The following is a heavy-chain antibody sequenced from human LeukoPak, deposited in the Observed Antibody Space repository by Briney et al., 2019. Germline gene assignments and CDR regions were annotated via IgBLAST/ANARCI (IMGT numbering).Heavy chain of an antibody. CDR3: ARVGWAAPSFDY. CDR2: IIPIFGTA. Sequence: SVKVSCKASGGTFSSYAISWVRQAPGQGLEWMGGIIPIFGTANYAQKFQGRVTITTDESTSTAYMELSSLRSEDTAVYYCARVGWAAPSFDYWGQGTLVTVCS. CDR1: GGTFSSYA. J-gene: IGHJ4*02. V-gene: IGHV1-69*05. D-gene: IGHD6-6*01.